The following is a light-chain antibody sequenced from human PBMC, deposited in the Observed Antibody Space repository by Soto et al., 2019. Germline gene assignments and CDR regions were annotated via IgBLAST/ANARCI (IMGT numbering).Light chain of an antibody. CDR3: HQYYGNPS. CDR2: WTS. Sequence: DIVMTQSPDSLAVSLGERATINCKSSQSVFHKSNNKNYLAWYQQKPGQPPKLIIYWTSTRESGVPERFSGSGSDTDFTLTINSLQAEDVAVYYCHQYYGNPSFGQGTKLEIK. J-gene: IGKJ2*01. CDR1: QSVFHKSNNKNY. V-gene: IGKV4-1*01.